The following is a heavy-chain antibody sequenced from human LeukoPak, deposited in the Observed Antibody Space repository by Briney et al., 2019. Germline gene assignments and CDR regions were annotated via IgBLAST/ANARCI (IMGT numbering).Heavy chain of an antibody. D-gene: IGHD6-6*01. J-gene: IGHJ4*02. CDR3: ARETSPSYYFDY. Sequence: SETLSLTCAVYGGSFSGYYWSWIRQPPGKGLEWIGEINHSGSTNYSPSLKSRVTISVDTSKNQFSLKLSSVTAADTAVYYCARETSPSYYFDYWGQGTLVTVSS. V-gene: IGHV4-34*01. CDR1: GGSFSGYY. CDR2: INHSGST.